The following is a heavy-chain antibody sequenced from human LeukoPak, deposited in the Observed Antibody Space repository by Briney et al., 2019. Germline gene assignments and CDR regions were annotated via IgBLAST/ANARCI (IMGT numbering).Heavy chain of an antibody. CDR3: ARGMVRGVISLRYFDY. CDR1: GGSFSGYY. V-gene: IGHV4-34*01. D-gene: IGHD3-10*01. CDR2: INHIGST. J-gene: IGHJ4*02. Sequence: SETLSLTCAVYGGSFSGYYWSWIRQPPGKGLEWIGEINHIGSTNYNPSLKSRVTISVDTSNNQFSLKLSSVTAADTAVYYCARGMVRGVISLRYFDYWGQGTLVTVSS.